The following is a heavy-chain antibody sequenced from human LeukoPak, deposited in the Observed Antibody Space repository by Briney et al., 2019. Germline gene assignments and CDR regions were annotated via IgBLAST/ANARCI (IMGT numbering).Heavy chain of an antibody. CDR2: ISSSGSTI. CDR1: GFTFSSYE. J-gene: IGHJ4*02. V-gene: IGHV3-48*03. CDR3: ARVPGIAAAGHFDY. Sequence: GGSLRLSCAASGFTFSSYEMNWVHQAPGKGLEWVSYISSSGSTIYYADSVKGRFTISRDNAKNSLYLQMNSLRAEDTAVYYCARVPGIAAAGHFDYWGQGTLVTVSS. D-gene: IGHD6-13*01.